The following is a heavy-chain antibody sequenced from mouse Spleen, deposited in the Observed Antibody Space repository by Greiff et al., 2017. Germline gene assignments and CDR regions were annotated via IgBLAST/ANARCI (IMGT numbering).Heavy chain of an antibody. D-gene: IGHD1-1*02. Sequence: QVQLQQPGAELVRPGSSVKLSCKASGYTFTSYWMHWVKQRPIQGLEWIGNIDPSDSDTHYNQKFKDKATLTVDKSSSTAYMQLSSLTSEDSAVYYCARGGYVDYWGQGTTLTVSS. J-gene: IGHJ2*01. V-gene: IGHV1-52*01. CDR1: GYTFTSYW. CDR2: IDPSDSDT. CDR3: ARGGYVDY.